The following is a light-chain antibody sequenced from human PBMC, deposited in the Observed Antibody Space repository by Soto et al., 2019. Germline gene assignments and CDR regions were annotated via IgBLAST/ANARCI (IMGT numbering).Light chain of an antibody. V-gene: IGKV3-15*01. Sequence: VVMTQCRERLYVSPGAGVIISFRASQGIADTFAWYQHKPAQTPLLLIYGASTRATGIPARFSGSGTGTEYTRTISRHQSEDVAVIYWRQYYNSWTFGQGTRLDIK. CDR3: RQYYNSWT. J-gene: IGKJ1*01. CDR1: QGIADT. CDR2: GAS.